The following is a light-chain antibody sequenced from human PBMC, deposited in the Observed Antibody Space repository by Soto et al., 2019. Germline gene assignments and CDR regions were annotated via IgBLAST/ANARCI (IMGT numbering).Light chain of an antibody. V-gene: IGKV1-5*01. CDR2: DAS. CDR1: QNISVW. J-gene: IGKJ2*01. Sequence: DIQMTQSPSTLSASVGDGVTITCRASQNISVWLAWYQQRPGKAPKFLIYDASNLETGFSSRFSGSGSGTEFTLTIRSLQPDDFATYYCQQYDSSSPNFGQGTQLESK. CDR3: QQYDSSSPN.